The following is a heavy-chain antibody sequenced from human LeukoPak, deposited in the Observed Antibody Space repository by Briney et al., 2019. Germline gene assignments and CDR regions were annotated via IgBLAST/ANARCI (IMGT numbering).Heavy chain of an antibody. J-gene: IGHJ4*02. Sequence: GSLRLSCAASGFTFSSYATSWVRQAPGKGLEWVSAFSGSGAGTYSADSVKGRFTVSRDSSKNTLYLQMNNLRAEDTAVYYCATQYGSSWRDYFDYWGQGTLVTVSS. V-gene: IGHV3-23*01. CDR2: FSGSGAGT. CDR1: GFTFSSYA. D-gene: IGHD6-13*01. CDR3: ATQYGSSWRDYFDY.